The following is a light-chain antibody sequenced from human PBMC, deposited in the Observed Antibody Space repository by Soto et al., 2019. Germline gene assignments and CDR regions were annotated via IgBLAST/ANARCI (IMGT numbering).Light chain of an antibody. Sequence: EIVLTQSPGTLSVSPGERVALSCRASQSVGRNFLAWYQHKPGQAPRLLIHGASTRATGIPDRFSGSGSGPDFTLTISSLEPEDFAVFYCQQYASSPLTFGGGTKVETK. CDR1: QSVGRNF. CDR3: QQYASSPLT. V-gene: IGKV3-20*01. CDR2: GAS. J-gene: IGKJ4*01.